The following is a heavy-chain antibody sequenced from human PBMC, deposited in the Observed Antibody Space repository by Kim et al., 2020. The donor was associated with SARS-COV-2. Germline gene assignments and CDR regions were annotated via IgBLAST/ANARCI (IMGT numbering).Heavy chain of an antibody. D-gene: IGHD3-10*01. CDR2: IKSKTDGGTT. V-gene: IGHV3-15*01. CDR1: GFTFSNAW. J-gene: IGHJ4*02. CDR3: TGVLWFGELLSYYFDY. Sequence: GGSLRLSCAASGFTFSNAWMSWVRQAPGKGLEWVGRIKSKTDGGTTDYAAPVKGRFTISRDDSKNTLYLQMNSLKTEDTAVYYCTGVLWFGELLSYYFDYCGEGTLVTVSP.